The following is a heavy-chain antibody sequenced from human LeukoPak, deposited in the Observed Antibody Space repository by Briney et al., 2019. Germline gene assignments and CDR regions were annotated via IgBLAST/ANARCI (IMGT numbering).Heavy chain of an antibody. D-gene: IGHD3-22*01. CDR2: VSAYNGVT. J-gene: IGHJ5*02. Sequence: GASVKVSCKASGYTFTGYAISWVRQAPGQGLEWMGWVSAYNGVTHYAQNFQDRVTMTTDTPTSTAYMELSRLRSDDTAVYYCARAHNYYDSSGYYRWGQGTLVTVSS. V-gene: IGHV1-18*01. CDR1: GYTFTGYA. CDR3: ARAHNYYDSSGYYR.